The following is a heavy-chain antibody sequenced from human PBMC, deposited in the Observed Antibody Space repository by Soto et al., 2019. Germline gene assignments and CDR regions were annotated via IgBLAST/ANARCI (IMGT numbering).Heavy chain of an antibody. D-gene: IGHD3-22*01. CDR3: ARVDGSVYQPFDY. CDR2: IYYSGST. J-gene: IGHJ4*02. V-gene: IGHV4-30-4*01. CDR1: GGSISSGDYY. Sequence: QVQLQESGPGLVKPSQTLSLTCTVSGGSISSGDYYWSWIRQPPGKGLEWIWYIYYSGSTYYNPSLKSRVTISVDTSKNQFSLKLSSVTAADTAVYYCARVDGSVYQPFDYWGQGTLVTVSS.